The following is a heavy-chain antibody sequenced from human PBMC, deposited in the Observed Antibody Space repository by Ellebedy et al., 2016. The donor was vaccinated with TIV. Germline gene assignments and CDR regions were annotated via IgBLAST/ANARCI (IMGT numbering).Heavy chain of an antibody. CDR1: GYTFSTYS. Sequence: ASVKVSCKASGYTFSTYSISWVRQAPGQGLEWMGWISGYTGNTDYAQKFQGRVTVSTDTSTNTVYMELRSLRSDDTAVYYSARDTGKWVQLYFDYWGRGTLVTVSS. V-gene: IGHV1-18*01. D-gene: IGHD5-18*01. CDR3: ARDTGKWVQLYFDY. J-gene: IGHJ4*02. CDR2: ISGYTGNT.